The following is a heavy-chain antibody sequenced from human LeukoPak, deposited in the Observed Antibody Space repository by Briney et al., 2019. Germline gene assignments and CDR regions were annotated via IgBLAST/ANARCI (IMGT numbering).Heavy chain of an antibody. V-gene: IGHV4-61*08. CDR1: GGSVSSGAYY. CDR2: VYYSGST. J-gene: IGHJ4*02. CDR3: ARAPTGDLSQVHY. D-gene: IGHD7-27*01. Sequence: SETLSLTCTVSGGSVSSGAYYWTWIRQPPGKGLEWIAYVYYSGSTNYNPTLRSRVTISVDTSKNQFSLKLSSVTAADTAVYNCARAPTGDLSQVHYWGQGTLVTVSS.